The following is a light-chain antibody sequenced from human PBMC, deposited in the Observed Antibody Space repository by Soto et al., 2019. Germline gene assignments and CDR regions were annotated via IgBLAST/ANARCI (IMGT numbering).Light chain of an antibody. CDR3: QQYNSYSLT. V-gene: IGKV1-5*03. J-gene: IGKJ4*01. CDR2: KAS. Sequence: DIQMTQSPSTLSASVGDRITITCRASPSISSWLAWYQQKPGKAPNLLIYKASSLESGVPSRFSGSGSGTEFTLTISSLQPDDFATYYCQQYNSYSLTFGGETKVDIK. CDR1: PSISSW.